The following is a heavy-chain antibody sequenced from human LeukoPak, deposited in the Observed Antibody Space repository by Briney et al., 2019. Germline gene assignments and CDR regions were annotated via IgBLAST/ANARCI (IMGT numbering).Heavy chain of an antibody. CDR2: IYYSGST. CDR3: ARVGVTIAALV. V-gene: IGHV4-31*03. Sequence: SETLSLTCTVPGGSISSGGYYWSWIRQHPGKGLEWIGYIYYSGSTYYNPSLKSRVTISVDTSKNQFSLKLSSVTAADTAVYYCARVGVTIAALVWGQGTMVTVSS. CDR1: GGSISSGGYY. D-gene: IGHD6-13*01. J-gene: IGHJ3*01.